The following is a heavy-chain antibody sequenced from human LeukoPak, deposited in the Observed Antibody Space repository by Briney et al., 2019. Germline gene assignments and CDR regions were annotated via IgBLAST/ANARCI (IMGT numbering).Heavy chain of an antibody. V-gene: IGHV4-39*07. D-gene: IGHD3-3*02. CDR3: ARDRKQSCSGYLGRAPNYFDD. Sequence: SQTLSLTCTVSGGSISSSSYYWGWIRHPPVKGLEWIGSIYNSGSTYYNPSLKSRVTRSVATSKPQFSLKVCSVTAPPTAVYYWARDRKQSCSGYLGRAPNYFDDWGQGTLVSVSS. CDR2: IYNSGST. CDR1: GGSISSSSYY. J-gene: IGHJ4*02.